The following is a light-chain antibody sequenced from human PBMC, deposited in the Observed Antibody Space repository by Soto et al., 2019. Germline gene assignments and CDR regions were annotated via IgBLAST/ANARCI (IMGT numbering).Light chain of an antibody. CDR2: EVS. Sequence: QSVLTQPASVSGSPGQSITISCTGTSSDVGGYNYVSWYQQHPGKAPKLMSYEVSNRPSGVSNRFSGSKSGNTASLTISGLQAEDEADYYCSSYTSGSTWVFGGGTKLTVL. CDR1: SSDVGGYNY. J-gene: IGLJ3*02. V-gene: IGLV2-14*01. CDR3: SSYTSGSTWV.